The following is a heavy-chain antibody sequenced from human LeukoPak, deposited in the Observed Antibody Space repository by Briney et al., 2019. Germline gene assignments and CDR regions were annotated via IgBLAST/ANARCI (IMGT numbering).Heavy chain of an antibody. J-gene: IGHJ4*02. D-gene: IGHD2-2*02. CDR2: IKQDGSEK. CDR3: ARDHGGYCSSTSCYTYYFDY. CDR1: GFTFSSYG. V-gene: IGHV3-7*01. Sequence: GGSLRLSCAASGFTFSSYGMSWVRQAPGKGLEWVANIKQDGSEKYYVDSVKGRFTISRDNAKNSLYLQMNSLRAEDTVVYYCARDHGGYCSSTSCYTYYFDYWGQGTLVTVSS.